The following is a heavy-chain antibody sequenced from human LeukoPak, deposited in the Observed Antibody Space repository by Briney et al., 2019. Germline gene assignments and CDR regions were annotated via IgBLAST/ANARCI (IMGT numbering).Heavy chain of an antibody. D-gene: IGHD1-26*01. CDR2: INTYSGNT. V-gene: IGHV1-18*01. Sequence: ASVKVSCKASGYTFTSYGITWVRQAPGQGLEWMGWINTYSGNTNYAQYLQGRVTMTTDTSTSTVYMELRRLRSDDTAVYFCAREVAAPYDGSYGYWGQGTLVTVSS. CDR3: AREVAAPYDGSYGY. J-gene: IGHJ4*02. CDR1: GYTFTSYG.